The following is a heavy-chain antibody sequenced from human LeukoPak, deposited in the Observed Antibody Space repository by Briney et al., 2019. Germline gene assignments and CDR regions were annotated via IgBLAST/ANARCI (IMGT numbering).Heavy chain of an antibody. D-gene: IGHD5-12*01. J-gene: IGHJ4*02. V-gene: IGHV4-59*08. CDR3: ARQPSGYDSAGY. Sequence: SETLSLTCTVSGGSISSYYWSWIRQPPGKGLEWIGYIYYSGSTNYNPSLKSRVTISVDTSKNQFSLKLSSVTAADTAVYYCARQPSGYDSAGYWGQGTLVTVSS. CDR1: GGSISSYY. CDR2: IYYSGST.